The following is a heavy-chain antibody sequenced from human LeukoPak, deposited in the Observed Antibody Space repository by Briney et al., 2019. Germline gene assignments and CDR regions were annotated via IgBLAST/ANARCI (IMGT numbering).Heavy chain of an antibody. CDR3: ARADDSSSGYFDY. CDR1: GFTFSDYY. Sequence: GGSLRLSCAASGFTFSDYYMSWIRQAPGKGLEWISYISSSGNSISYADSVKGRFTISRDNAKNSLYLQMNSLRAEDTAVYYCARADDSSSGYFDYWGQGTLVTVSS. CDR2: ISSSGNSI. J-gene: IGHJ4*02. D-gene: IGHD6-6*01. V-gene: IGHV3-11*04.